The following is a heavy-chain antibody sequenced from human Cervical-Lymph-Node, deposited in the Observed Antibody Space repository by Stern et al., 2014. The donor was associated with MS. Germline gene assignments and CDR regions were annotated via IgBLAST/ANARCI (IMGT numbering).Heavy chain of an antibody. CDR2: LIPVLSTI. CDR1: GGTSNRHG. J-gene: IGHJ5*02. Sequence: VHLVESGAEVKKPGSSVKVSCKASGGTSNRHGISWVRQAPGPGLEWMGRLIPVLSTIDYAQKFQGRVTITADESTSTTYMELSSLRYEDTAVYYCARRGSARRGSGWLDPWGQGTLVTVSS. D-gene: IGHD3-10*01. CDR3: ARRGSARRGSGWLDP. V-gene: IGHV1-69*01.